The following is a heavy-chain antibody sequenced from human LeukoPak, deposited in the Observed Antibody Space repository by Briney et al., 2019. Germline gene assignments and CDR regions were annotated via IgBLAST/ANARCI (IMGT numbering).Heavy chain of an antibody. Sequence: PGGSLRLSCAASGFTFSSYAMHWVRQAPGKGLEWVAVISYDGSNKYYADSVKGRFTISRDNAKNALYLQMNSLRAEDTAVFYCARELSGSISRHFDYWGQGTLVTVSS. CDR1: GFTFSSYA. V-gene: IGHV3-30-3*01. CDR3: ARELSGSISRHFDY. CDR2: ISYDGSNK. D-gene: IGHD2-15*01. J-gene: IGHJ4*02.